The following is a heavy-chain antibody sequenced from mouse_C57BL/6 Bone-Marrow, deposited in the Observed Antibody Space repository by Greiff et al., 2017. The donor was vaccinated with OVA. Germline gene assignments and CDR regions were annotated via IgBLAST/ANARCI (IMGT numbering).Heavy chain of an antibody. CDR1: GFTFSDFY. V-gene: IGHV5-12*01. Sequence: EVQRVESGGGLVQPGGSLKLSCAASGFTFSDFYMYWIRQTPEKRLEWVAYISNGGGSTYYPDTVKGPFTISRDNAKNTLYLQMSRLKSEDTAMYYCARLDAMDYWGQGTSVTVSA. CDR3: ARLDAMDY. J-gene: IGHJ4*01. CDR2: ISNGGGST.